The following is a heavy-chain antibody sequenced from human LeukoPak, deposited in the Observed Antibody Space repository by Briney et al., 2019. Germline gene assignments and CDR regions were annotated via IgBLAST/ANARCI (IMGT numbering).Heavy chain of an antibody. CDR3: ARGDDYYDSSGYDFDY. V-gene: IGHV1-2*04. CDR1: GYTFTGYY. CDR2: INPNSGGT. D-gene: IGHD3-22*01. Sequence: ASVKVSCKASGYTFTGYYMHWVRQAPGQGLEWMGWINPNSGGTNYAQKFQGWVTMTRDTSISTAYMELSRLRSDDTAVYYCARGDDYYDSSGYDFDYWGQGILVAVSS. J-gene: IGHJ4*02.